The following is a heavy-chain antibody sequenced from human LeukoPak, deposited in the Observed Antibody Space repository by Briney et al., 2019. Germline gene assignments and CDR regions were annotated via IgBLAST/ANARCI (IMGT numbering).Heavy chain of an antibody. CDR2: IRYDGSNK. CDR1: GFTFSSYG. Sequence: GGSLRLSCAASGFTFSSYGMHWVRQAPGKGLEWVAFIRYDGSNKYYADSVKGRFTISRDNSKNTLYLQMNSLRAEDTAVYYCAREDWNDNAFDIWGQGTMVTVSS. J-gene: IGHJ3*02. CDR3: AREDWNDNAFDI. D-gene: IGHD1-1*01. V-gene: IGHV3-30*02.